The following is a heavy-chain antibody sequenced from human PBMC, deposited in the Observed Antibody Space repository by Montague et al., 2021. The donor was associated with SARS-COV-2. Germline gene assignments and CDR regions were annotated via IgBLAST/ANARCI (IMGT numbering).Heavy chain of an antibody. J-gene: IGHJ6*02. CDR2: INHSGST. V-gene: IGHV4-34*01. D-gene: IGHD1-1*01. CDR1: GGSFSDYY. Sequence: SETLSLTCAVYGGSFSDYYWSWIRQPPGKGLEWMGEINHSGSTGYNPSLKSRVTISVDTSKNQSSLRLTSVTAADTAVYYCARERQGNYFHYYGLDVWGQGTTVTVSS. CDR3: ARERQGNYFHYYGLDV.